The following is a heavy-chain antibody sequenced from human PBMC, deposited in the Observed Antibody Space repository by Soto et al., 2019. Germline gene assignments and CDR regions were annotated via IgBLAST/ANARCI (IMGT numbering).Heavy chain of an antibody. CDR1: GGSISSGGYY. CDR2: IFSSGST. D-gene: IGHD1-26*01. CDR3: ARVEPGGYGPNNCDAFDF. Sequence: QVQLQESGPGLVKPSQTLSLTCTVSGGSISSGGYYWSWIRQHPGKGLEWIGYIFSSGSTYYNPSVTSRVTISVDTYKHHFSLTLSSVTSAYTAVYYCARVEPGGYGPNNCDAFDFGGQGTMVTVSS. V-gene: IGHV4-31*03. J-gene: IGHJ3*01.